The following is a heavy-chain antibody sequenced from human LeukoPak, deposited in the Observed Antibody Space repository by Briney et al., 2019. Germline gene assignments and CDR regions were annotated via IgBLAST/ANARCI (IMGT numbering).Heavy chain of an antibody. CDR2: INHSGNT. J-gene: IGHJ4*02. CDR1: GGSFIGYH. Sequence: SETLSLTCAVSGGSFIGYHWNWIRQPPGEGLEWIGEINHSGNTNYNPSLKSRVTISIDTSKNQFSLKLRSLTAADTAVYYCARDPTTVVTTPYYFDDWGQGTLFTVSS. CDR3: ARDPTTVVTTPYYFDD. V-gene: IGHV4-34*01. D-gene: IGHD4-23*01.